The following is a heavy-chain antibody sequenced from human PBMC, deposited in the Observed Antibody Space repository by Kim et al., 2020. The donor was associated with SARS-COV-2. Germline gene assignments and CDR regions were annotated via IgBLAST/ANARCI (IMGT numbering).Heavy chain of an antibody. D-gene: IGHD4-17*01. Sequence: ASVKVSCKVSGYTLTELSMHWVRQAPGKGLEWMGGFDPEDGETIYAQKFQGRVTMTEATSTDTAYMELSSLRSEDTAVYYCATWWGHDYGDYVIDYWGQGSLVTVSS. CDR1: GYTLTELS. CDR3: ATWWGHDYGDYVIDY. CDR2: FDPEDGET. J-gene: IGHJ4*02. V-gene: IGHV1-24*01.